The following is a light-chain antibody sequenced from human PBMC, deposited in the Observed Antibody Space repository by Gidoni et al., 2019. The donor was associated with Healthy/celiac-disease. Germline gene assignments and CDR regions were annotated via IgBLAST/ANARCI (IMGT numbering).Light chain of an antibody. J-gene: IGKJ4*01. CDR1: HSVSNY. V-gene: IGKV3-11*01. Sequence: DIVLTQSPATLSLSPGERATLSCRASHSVSNYLAWYQQKPGQAPRLLIYDASTRATGIPARFSGSGSGTDFTLTISSLEPEDFAVYYCQQRSNWPPLTFGGGTKVEIK. CDR2: DAS. CDR3: QQRSNWPPLT.